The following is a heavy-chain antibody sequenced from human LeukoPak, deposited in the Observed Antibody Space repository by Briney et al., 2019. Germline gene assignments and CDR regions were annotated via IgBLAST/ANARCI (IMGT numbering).Heavy chain of an antibody. CDR3: ARGLPGAVGAADY. CDR1: GGSISNYY. J-gene: IGHJ4*02. Sequence: SETLSLTCTVSGGSISNYYWSWIRQPPGKGLEWIGFTHYTGNTNYNPSLKSRLTISVATSKNQFSLELSSVTAADTAVYYCARGLPGAVGAADYWGQGTLVTVSS. CDR2: THYTGNT. D-gene: IGHD2-2*01. V-gene: IGHV4-59*01.